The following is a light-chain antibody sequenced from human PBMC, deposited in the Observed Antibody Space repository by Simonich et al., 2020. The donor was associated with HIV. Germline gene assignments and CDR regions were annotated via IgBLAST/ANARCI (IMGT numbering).Light chain of an antibody. V-gene: IGLV2-11*01. Sequence: QSALTQPRSVSGSPGQSVTISCTGTSRDVGGYNYVSWYHEHPGKAPKLMIYDISRRPSGVPDRFSGSKSGTSASLDITGLQAEDEADYYCQSYDSSLSGWVFGGGTKLTVL. CDR3: QSYDSSLSGWV. J-gene: IGLJ3*02. CDR1: SRDVGGYNY. CDR2: DIS.